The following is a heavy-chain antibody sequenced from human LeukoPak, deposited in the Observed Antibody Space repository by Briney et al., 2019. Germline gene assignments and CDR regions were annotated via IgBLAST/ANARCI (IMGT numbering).Heavy chain of an antibody. CDR3: AREANHGYGEGGGWFDP. J-gene: IGHJ5*02. D-gene: IGHD4-17*01. V-gene: IGHV3-53*01. CDR1: GFTFSSYG. Sequence: GGSLRLSCAASGFTFSSYGVSWVRQAPGKGLEWVSVIYSGGSTYYADSVKGRFTISRDNSKNTLYLQMNSLRAEDTAVYYCAREANHGYGEGGGWFDPWGQGTLVTVSS. CDR2: IYSGGST.